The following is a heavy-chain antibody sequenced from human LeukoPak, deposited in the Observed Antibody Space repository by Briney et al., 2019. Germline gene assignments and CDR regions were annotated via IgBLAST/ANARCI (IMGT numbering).Heavy chain of an antibody. CDR2: IKSKIDGGTI. J-gene: IGHJ4*02. V-gene: IGHV3-15*01. CDR1: GFTFSSYA. CDR3: TTLSPVIPDFDY. D-gene: IGHD3-16*02. Sequence: GGSLRLSCAASGFTFSSYAMIWVRQAPGKGLEWVGRIKSKIDGGTIDYAAPVEGRFTISRDDSENTVYLQMNSLKFEDTAVYYCTTLSPVIPDFDYWGQGTLVTVSS.